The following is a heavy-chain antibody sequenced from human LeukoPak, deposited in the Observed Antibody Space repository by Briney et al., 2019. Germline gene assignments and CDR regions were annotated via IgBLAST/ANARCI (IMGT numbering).Heavy chain of an antibody. V-gene: IGHV3-21*01. Sequence: GGSLRLSCAASGFTFSSYSMNWVRQAPGKGLEWVSSISSSSSYIYYADSVKGRFTISRDNAKNSLYLQMNSLRAEDTAVYYCARGWSYCSSTSCPFDYWGQGTLVTVFS. CDR2: ISSSSSYI. J-gene: IGHJ4*02. CDR3: ARGWSYCSSTSCPFDY. CDR1: GFTFSSYS. D-gene: IGHD2-2*01.